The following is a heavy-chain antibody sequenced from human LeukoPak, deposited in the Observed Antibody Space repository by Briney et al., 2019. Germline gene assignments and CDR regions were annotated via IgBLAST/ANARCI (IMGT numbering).Heavy chain of an antibody. CDR2: ISYDGSNK. J-gene: IGHJ4*02. V-gene: IGHV3-30-3*01. D-gene: IGHD5-12*01. CDR3: ARVLPLEAGYDRAPDYFDY. CDR1: GFTFSSYA. Sequence: PGGSLRLSCAASGFTFSSYAMHWVRQAPGKGLEWVAVISYDGSNKYYADSVKGRFTISRDNSKNTLYLQMNSLRAEDTAVYYCARVLPLEAGYDRAPDYFDYWGQGTLVTVSS.